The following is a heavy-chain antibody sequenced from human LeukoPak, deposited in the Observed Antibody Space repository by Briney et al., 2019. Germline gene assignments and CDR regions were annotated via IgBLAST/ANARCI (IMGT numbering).Heavy chain of an antibody. Sequence: SVKVSCKASGLTFTSSAVQWVRQARGQRLEWIGWIVVGSGNTNYAQKFQERVTITRDMSTSTAYMELSSLRSEDTAVYYCAAEYSSSWDQLDYWGQGTLVTVSS. CDR1: GLTFTSSA. J-gene: IGHJ4*02. CDR2: IVVGSGNT. V-gene: IGHV1-58*01. D-gene: IGHD6-13*01. CDR3: AAEYSSSWDQLDY.